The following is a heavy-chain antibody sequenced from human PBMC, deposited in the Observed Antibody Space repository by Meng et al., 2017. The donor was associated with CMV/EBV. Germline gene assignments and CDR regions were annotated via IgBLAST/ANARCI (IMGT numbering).Heavy chain of an antibody. J-gene: IGHJ4*02. CDR3: ARDRPWERLDY. Sequence: GESLKISCAASGFTFSSYWMHWVRQAPGKGLVWVSRINSDWSSTSYADSVKGRFTITRDKAKNTLYLQMKSLRAEDTAVYYCARDRPWERLDYWGQGTLVTVSS. CDR1: GFTFSSYW. CDR2: INSDWSST. V-gene: IGHV3-74*01. D-gene: IGHD1-26*01.